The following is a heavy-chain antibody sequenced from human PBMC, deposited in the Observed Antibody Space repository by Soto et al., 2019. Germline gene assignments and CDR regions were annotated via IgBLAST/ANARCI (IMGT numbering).Heavy chain of an antibody. CDR3: ASLLTNGYSSGWYQADY. J-gene: IGHJ4*02. Sequence: QVQLVQSGAEVKKPGASVKVSCKASGYTFTSYYMHWVRQAPGQGLEWMGIINPSGGSTSYAQKFQGRVTMTRDTSTSTVYMERSSLRSEDTAVYYCASLLTNGYSSGWYQADYWGQGTLVTVSS. CDR1: GYTFTSYY. CDR2: INPSGGST. V-gene: IGHV1-46*01. D-gene: IGHD6-19*01.